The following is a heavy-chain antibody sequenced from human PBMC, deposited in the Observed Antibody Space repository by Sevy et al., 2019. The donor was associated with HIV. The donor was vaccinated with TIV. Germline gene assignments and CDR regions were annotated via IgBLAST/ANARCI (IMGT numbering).Heavy chain of an antibody. CDR2: IYAGGTA. CDR1: GFDIRSNY. Sequence: GGSLRLSCVVSGFDIRSNYMSWVRQAPGKGLEWVSHIYAGGTAYYADSVKGGFTFSRDDSKNTVSLQMRSLRVEDSAVYYCESEYCSRGSCFFDYWGQGIQVTVSS. J-gene: IGHJ4*02. V-gene: IGHV3-53*01. D-gene: IGHD2-15*01. CDR3: ESEYCSRGSCFFDY.